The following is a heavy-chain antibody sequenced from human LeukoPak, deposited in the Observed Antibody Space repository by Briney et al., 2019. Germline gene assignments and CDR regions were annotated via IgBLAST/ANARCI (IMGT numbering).Heavy chain of an antibody. J-gene: IGHJ4*02. D-gene: IGHD3-22*01. V-gene: IGHV4-39*01. Sequence: SETLSLTCTVSGDSISTSTYYWGWIRQPPGKGLEWIGSIYYSGSTYYSESLKSRVTISVDTTKNQFSLKLSSVTAADTAIYYCARLPSTYFYGSSGYYSRHFYFDFWGQGTLVTVSS. CDR1: GDSISTSTYY. CDR2: IYYSGST. CDR3: ARLPSTYFYGSSGYYSRHFYFDF.